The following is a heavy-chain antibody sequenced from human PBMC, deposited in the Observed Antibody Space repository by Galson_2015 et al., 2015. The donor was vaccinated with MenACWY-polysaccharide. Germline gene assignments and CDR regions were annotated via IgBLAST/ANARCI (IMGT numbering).Heavy chain of an antibody. D-gene: IGHD3-10*01. CDR3: AKSKAMVRGRNDYYYGMDV. Sequence: SLRLSCAASGFTFSSYAMSWVRQAPGKGLEWVSAISGSGGSTYYAVSVKGRFTISRDNSKNTLYLQMNSLRAEDTAVYYCAKSKAMVRGRNDYYYGMDVWGQGTTVTVSS. CDR1: GFTFSSYA. V-gene: IGHV3-23*01. J-gene: IGHJ6*02. CDR2: ISGSGGST.